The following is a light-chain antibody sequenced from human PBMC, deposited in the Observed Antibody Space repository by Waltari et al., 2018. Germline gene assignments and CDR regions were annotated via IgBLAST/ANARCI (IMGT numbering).Light chain of an antibody. CDR1: QSVSSSY. Sequence: ELVLTPSPGTLSLSPGERATLSCRASQSVSSSYLAWYQQKPGQAPRLLIYGASSRATGIPDRFGGSGSGTDFTLTISRLEPEDFAVYYCQQYGSSPPWTFGQGTKVEIK. CDR3: QQYGSSPPWT. J-gene: IGKJ1*01. V-gene: IGKV3-20*01. CDR2: GAS.